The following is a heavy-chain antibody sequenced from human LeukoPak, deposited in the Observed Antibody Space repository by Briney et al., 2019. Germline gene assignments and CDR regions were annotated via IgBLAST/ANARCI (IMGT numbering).Heavy chain of an antibody. V-gene: IGHV1-18*01. CDR3: ARINLPYIRFGEDPYYYYYYMDV. J-gene: IGHJ6*03. CDR1: GYTFTSYG. Sequence: ASVKVSCKASGYTFTSYGISWVRQAPGQGLEWMGWISAYNGNTDYAQKFQGRVTITADESTSTAYIELSSLRSEDTAVYYCARINLPYIRFGEDPYYYYYYMDVWGKGTTVTVSS. CDR2: ISAYNGNT. D-gene: IGHD3-10*01.